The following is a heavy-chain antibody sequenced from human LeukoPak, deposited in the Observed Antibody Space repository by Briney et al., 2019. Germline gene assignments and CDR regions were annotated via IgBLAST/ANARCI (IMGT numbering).Heavy chain of an antibody. CDR1: GFTFSSYA. D-gene: IGHD1-26*01. J-gene: IGHJ4*02. V-gene: IGHV3-23*01. CDR2: ISGSGGST. Sequence: GGSLRLPCAASGFTFSSYAMSWVRQAPGKGLEWVSAISGSGGSTYYADSVKGRFTISRDNSKNTLYLQMNSLRAEDTAVYYCAKDRIIVGATFFDYWGQGTLVTVSS. CDR3: AKDRIIVGATFFDY.